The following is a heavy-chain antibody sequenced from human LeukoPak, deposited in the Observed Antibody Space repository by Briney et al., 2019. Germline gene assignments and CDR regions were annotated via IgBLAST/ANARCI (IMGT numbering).Heavy chain of an antibody. CDR2: IYYSGST. CDR3: ARAAPSSQVTSIGSAGVDIDS. CDR1: ICSNYE. Sequence: ICSNYEMNWVRQPPGKGLEWIGYIYYSGSTYYNPSLKSRVTISVDTSKNQLSMKLSSVPADDTAEDYCARAAPSSQVTSIGSAGVDIDSWGQGTLVTVSS. D-gene: IGHD6-13*01. J-gene: IGHJ4*02. V-gene: IGHV4-30-4*08.